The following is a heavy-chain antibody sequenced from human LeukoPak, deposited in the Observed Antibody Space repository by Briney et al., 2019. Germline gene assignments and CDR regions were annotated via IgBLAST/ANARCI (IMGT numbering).Heavy chain of an antibody. CDR1: GFTFSSNA. CDR3: AKLKWLTTGNFGY. D-gene: IGHD5-12*01. J-gene: IGHJ4*02. CDR2: LTGGGGVT. Sequence: GGSLRLSCAASGFTFSSNAMSWVRQAPGKGLEWVSALTGGGGVTHYADSVKGRFTISRDNSKNTLYLQMTSLRAEDTAVYYCAKLKWLTTGNFGYWGQGTLVTVSS. V-gene: IGHV3-23*01.